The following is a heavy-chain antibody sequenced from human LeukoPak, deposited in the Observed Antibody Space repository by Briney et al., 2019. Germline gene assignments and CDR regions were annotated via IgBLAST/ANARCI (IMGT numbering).Heavy chain of an antibody. D-gene: IGHD3-10*01. J-gene: IGHJ3*01. Sequence: GSLRLSCAASGFTFSSYEMNWVRQRPGKGLERIGNIYYSGSTYYNPSLKSRVTISVDTSKNHFSLKLNSVTAADTAVYYCAKPSNYYGSATDAFDFWGQGTMVTVSS. CDR1: GFTFSSYE. V-gene: IGHV4-59*12. CDR3: AKPSNYYGSATDAFDF. CDR2: IYYSGST.